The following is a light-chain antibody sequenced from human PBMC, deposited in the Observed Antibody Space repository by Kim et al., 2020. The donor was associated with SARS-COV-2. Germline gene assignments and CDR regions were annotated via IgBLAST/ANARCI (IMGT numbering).Light chain of an antibody. V-gene: IGKV1-8*01. CDR1: QGISSY. Sequence: ASTGERVTITCRASQGISSYLAWYQQNPGKAPKLLIYAASTLQSGVPSRFSGSGSGTDFTLTISCLQSEDFATYYCQQYYSYPITFGQGTRLEIK. J-gene: IGKJ5*01. CDR3: QQYYSYPIT. CDR2: AAS.